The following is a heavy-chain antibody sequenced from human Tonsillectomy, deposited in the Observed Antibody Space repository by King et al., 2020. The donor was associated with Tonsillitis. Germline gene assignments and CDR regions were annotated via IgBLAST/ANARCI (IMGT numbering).Heavy chain of an antibody. D-gene: IGHD5-12*01. CDR2: ISYDGSNK. Sequence: VQLVESGGGVVQPGRSLRLSCAASGFTFSNYAMHWVRQAPGKGLEWVAVISYDGSNKYYADSVKGRFTISRDNSKNTLYLQMNSLRAEDTAVYYCASITGLRPPYYYYGMDVWGQGTTVTVSS. CDR3: ASITGLRPPYYYYGMDV. V-gene: IGHV3-30-3*01. J-gene: IGHJ6*02. CDR1: GFTFSNYA.